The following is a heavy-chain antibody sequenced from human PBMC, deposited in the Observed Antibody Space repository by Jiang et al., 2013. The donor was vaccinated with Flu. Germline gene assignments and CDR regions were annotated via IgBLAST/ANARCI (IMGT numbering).Heavy chain of an antibody. V-gene: IGHV3-23*04. Sequence: VQLVESGGGLVQPGGSLRLSCAASGFTFSNYLMNWVRQAPGKGLEWVAGIDDGGYDTFDADFVRGRFTISRDNSRNTLYLQMNSLRADDTAVYYCARRVGATSGSGAMDVWGPGTTVTVSS. J-gene: IGHJ6*02. D-gene: IGHD1-26*01. CDR1: GFTFSNYL. CDR3: ARRVGATSGSGAMDV. CDR2: IDDGGYDT.